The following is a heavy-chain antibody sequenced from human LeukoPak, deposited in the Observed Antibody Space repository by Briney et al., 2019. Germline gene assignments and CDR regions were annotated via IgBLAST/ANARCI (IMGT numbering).Heavy chain of an antibody. CDR2: IRYDGSNK. J-gene: IGHJ4*02. D-gene: IGHD3-3*01. V-gene: IGHV3-30*02. CDR1: GFTFSSYG. CDR3: AKRYERDDFWSGYYNGFDY. Sequence: GGSLRLSCAASGFTFSSYGMHWVRQAPGKGLEWVAFIRYDGSNKYYADSVKGRFTISRDNSKNTLYLQMNSLRAEDTAVYYCAKRYERDDFWSGYYNGFDYWGQGTLVTVSS.